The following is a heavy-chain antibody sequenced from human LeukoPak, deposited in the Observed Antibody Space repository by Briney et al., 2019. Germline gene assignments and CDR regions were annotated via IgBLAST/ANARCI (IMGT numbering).Heavy chain of an antibody. D-gene: IGHD5-24*01. J-gene: IGHJ4*02. CDR3: ARGHTEMATYGGFDY. CDR2: IIPIFGTA. Sequence: GASVKVSCKASGYTFTSYAISWVRQAPGQGLEWMGGIIPIFGTANYAQKFQGRVTITADESTSTAYMELSSLRSEDTAVYYCARGHTEMATYGGFDYWGQGTLVTVSS. V-gene: IGHV1-69*13. CDR1: GYTFTSYA.